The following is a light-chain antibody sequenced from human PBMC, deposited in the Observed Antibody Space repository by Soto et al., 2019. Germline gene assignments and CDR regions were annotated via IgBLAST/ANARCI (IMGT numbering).Light chain of an antibody. CDR1: QSIRSW. Sequence: DIQMTQSPSTLSASVGDRVTITCRASQSIRSWLAWYQQKTGKAPKLLIYKASSLESGVPSRFSGSGSGTEFTLTISSLQPDDFSTYYSQQYNSYPCTFRQGTKVEIK. J-gene: IGKJ1*01. CDR2: KAS. CDR3: QQYNSYPCT. V-gene: IGKV1-5*03.